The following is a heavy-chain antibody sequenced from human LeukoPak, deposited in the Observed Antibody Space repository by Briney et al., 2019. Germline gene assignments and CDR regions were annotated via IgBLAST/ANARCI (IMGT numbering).Heavy chain of an antibody. CDR2: IYTSGST. J-gene: IGHJ4*02. CDR1: GGSFSGYY. CDR3: AGNYYGSGSYYSEDRY. D-gene: IGHD3-10*01. Sequence: SETLSLTCAVYGGSFSGYYWSWIRQPAGKGLEWIGRIYTSGSTNYNPSLKSRVTLSLDTSKNQFSLKLSSVTAADTAVYYCAGNYYGSGSYYSEDRYWGQGILVTVSS. V-gene: IGHV4-59*10.